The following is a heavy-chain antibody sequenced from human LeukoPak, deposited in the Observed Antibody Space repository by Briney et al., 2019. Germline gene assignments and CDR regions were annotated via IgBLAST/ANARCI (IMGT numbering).Heavy chain of an antibody. J-gene: IGHJ5*02. Sequence: LRLSCAASGFTFSSFEMSWIRQPPGKGLEWIGSIYYSGSTYYNPSLKSRVTISVDTSKNQFSLKLSSVTAADTAVYYCARHGPIGAAAGTGWFDPWGQGTLVTVSS. CDR1: GFTFSSFE. V-gene: IGHV4-39*01. CDR2: IYYSGST. CDR3: ARHGPIGAAAGTGWFDP. D-gene: IGHD6-13*01.